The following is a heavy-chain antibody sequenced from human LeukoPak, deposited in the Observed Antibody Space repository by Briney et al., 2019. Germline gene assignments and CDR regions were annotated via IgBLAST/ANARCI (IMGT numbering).Heavy chain of an antibody. CDR1: GGSFSGYY. CDR3: ARKGSRRLVPGHFDY. D-gene: IGHD6-19*01. CDR2: IKHSGST. J-gene: IGHJ4*02. Sequence: SETLCLTCAVYGGSFSGYYWSWIRQPPGKGLEWIGEIKHSGSTNYNPSLKSRVTISVDTSKNQFSLKLSSVTAADTAVYYCARKGSRRLVPGHFDYWGQGTLVTVSS. V-gene: IGHV4-34*01.